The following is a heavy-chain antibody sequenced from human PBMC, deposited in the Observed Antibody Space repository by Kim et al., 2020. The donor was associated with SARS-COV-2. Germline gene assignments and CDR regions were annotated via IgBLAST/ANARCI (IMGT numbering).Heavy chain of an antibody. CDR3: ARDPQRGVYDY. CDR2: EK. J-gene: IGHJ4*02. D-gene: IGHD2-8*01. V-gene: IGHV3-7*01. Sequence: EKAHVGPGKGRFTISRDNAKNSLYLQMNSLRVEDTAVYYCARDPQRGVYDYWGQGGLVTVSS.